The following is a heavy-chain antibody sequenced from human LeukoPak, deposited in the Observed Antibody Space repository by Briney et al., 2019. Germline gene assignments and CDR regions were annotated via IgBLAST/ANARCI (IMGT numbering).Heavy chain of an antibody. CDR1: RFTFSRYW. CDR3: ASTVDFEWLLSGY. J-gene: IGHJ4*02. V-gene: IGHV3-7*01. Sequence: QPGGSLRLSCAASRFTFSRYWMSWGRQAPGKGLEWVATINQDGSEKYYVDSVKGRFTISRDNAKNSLYLQMNSLRAEDTALYYCASTVDFEWLLSGYWGQGTLVTVSS. D-gene: IGHD3-9*01. CDR2: INQDGSEK.